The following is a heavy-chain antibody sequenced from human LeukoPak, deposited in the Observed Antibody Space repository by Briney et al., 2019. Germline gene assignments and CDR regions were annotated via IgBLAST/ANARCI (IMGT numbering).Heavy chain of an antibody. D-gene: IGHD3-3*01. V-gene: IGHV1-46*01. CDR1: GYIFTTYF. Sequence: ASVKVSCKASGYIFTTYFMHWLRQAPGQGLEWMGIINPSGGSTSYAQKFQGRVTMTRDMSTSTVYMELSSLRSEDTAVYYCARGEKGLRFLEWLLLTFDYWGQGTLVTVSS. CDR2: INPSGGST. J-gene: IGHJ4*02. CDR3: ARGEKGLRFLEWLLLTFDY.